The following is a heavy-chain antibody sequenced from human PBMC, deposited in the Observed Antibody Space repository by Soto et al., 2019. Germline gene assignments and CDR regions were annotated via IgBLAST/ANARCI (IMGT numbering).Heavy chain of an antibody. Sequence: PSETLSLTCTVSGGSISSGDYYWSWIRQPPGKGLEWIGEINHSGSTNYNPSLKSRVTISVDTSKNQFSLKLSSVTAADTAVYYCARTDSSGYYWGQGTLVTVSS. CDR2: INHSGST. CDR1: GGSISSGDYY. D-gene: IGHD3-22*01. V-gene: IGHV4-30-4*01. CDR3: ARTDSSGYY. J-gene: IGHJ4*02.